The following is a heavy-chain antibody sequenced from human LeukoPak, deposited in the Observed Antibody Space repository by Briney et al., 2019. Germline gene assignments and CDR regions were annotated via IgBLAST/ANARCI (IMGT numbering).Heavy chain of an antibody. CDR1: GFTFSTYG. V-gene: IGHV3-30*02. CDR2: IRYDGGDK. Sequence: GGSLRLSCAASGFTFSTYGMHWVRQAPGKGLEWVAFIRYDGGDKYYADSVKGRFTISRDNSKNTLYLQMNSLRAEDTAVYYCAKAELGVDTFFDYWGQGTLVTVSS. J-gene: IGHJ4*02. D-gene: IGHD3-3*01. CDR3: AKAELGVDTFFDY.